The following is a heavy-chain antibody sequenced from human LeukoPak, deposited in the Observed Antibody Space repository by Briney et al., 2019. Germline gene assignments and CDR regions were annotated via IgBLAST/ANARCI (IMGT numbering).Heavy chain of an antibody. D-gene: IGHD3-10*01. CDR3: ARMFRITMGGYAGYYFDY. Sequence: PSETLSLTCTVSGGSISSYYWSWIRQPAGKGLEWIGRIYTSGSTNCNPPLKSRVTMSVDTSKNQFSLKLSSVTAADTAVYYCARMFRITMGGYAGYYFDYWGQGTLVTVSS. CDR1: GGSISSYY. CDR2: IYTSGST. J-gene: IGHJ4*02. V-gene: IGHV4-4*07.